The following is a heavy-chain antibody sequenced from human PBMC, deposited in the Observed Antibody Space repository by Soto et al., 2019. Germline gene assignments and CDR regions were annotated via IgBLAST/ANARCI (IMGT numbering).Heavy chain of an antibody. CDR1: GGSIRSNDYF. V-gene: IGHV4-39*01. CDR2: IYSNGVT. CDR3: ASFLVGATARNDFDS. J-gene: IGHJ4*02. Sequence: LQLQESGPGVVKPSETLSLACSVSGGSIRSNDYFWGWVRQPPGKGLEWIASIYSNGVTYTVPSLKSRATVSIDTSKNQFFLTVRSVTAADTAVYYCASFLVGATARNDFDSWGQGTLVTISS. D-gene: IGHD2-8*02.